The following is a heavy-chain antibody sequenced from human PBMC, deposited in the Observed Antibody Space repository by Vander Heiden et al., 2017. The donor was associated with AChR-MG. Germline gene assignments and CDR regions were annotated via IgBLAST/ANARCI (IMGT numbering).Heavy chain of an antibody. Sequence: EVKLVESGGGLVQPGGSLRLSCAASGFTFSSYWMPWVRQAPGKGLVWVSRINSDGSSTSYADSVKGRFTISRDNAKNTLYLQMNSLRAEDTAVYYCARAYCGGDCYSYYYYGMDVWGQGTTVTVSS. D-gene: IGHD2-21*02. CDR2: INSDGSST. CDR3: ARAYCGGDCYSYYYYGMDV. V-gene: IGHV3-74*01. CDR1: GFTFSSYW. J-gene: IGHJ6*02.